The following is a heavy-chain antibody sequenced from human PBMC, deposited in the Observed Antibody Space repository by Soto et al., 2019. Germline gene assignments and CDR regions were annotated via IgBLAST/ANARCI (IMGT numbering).Heavy chain of an antibody. CDR1: GYTFTGYY. V-gene: IGHV1-2*02. CDR3: ARAMVRGVILLSIYYYGMDV. Sequence: ASVKVSCKASGYTFTGYYMHWVRQAPGQGLEWMGWINTNSGGTNYAQKFQGRVTMTRDTSNSTAYMELSRLRTDDTDVYYCARAMVRGVILLSIYYYGMDVWGQGTTVTVSS. CDR2: INTNSGGT. D-gene: IGHD3-10*01. J-gene: IGHJ6*02.